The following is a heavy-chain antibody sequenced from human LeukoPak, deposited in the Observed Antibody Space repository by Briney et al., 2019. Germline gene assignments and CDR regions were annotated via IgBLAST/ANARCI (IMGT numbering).Heavy chain of an antibody. J-gene: IGHJ5*02. CDR3: ARLSYTGDWFDP. V-gene: IGHV4-38-2*01. Sequence: SETLSLTCAVYGGSFSGYYWGWIRQPPGKGLEWIGSVYHSGSTYYNPSLKSRVTISVDTSKNQFSLKLSSVTAADTAVYYCARLSYTGDWFDPWGQGTLVTVSS. CDR1: GGSFSGYY. CDR2: VYHSGST. D-gene: IGHD3-16*02.